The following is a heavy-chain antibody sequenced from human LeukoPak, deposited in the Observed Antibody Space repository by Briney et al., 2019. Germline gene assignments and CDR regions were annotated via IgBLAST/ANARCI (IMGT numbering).Heavy chain of an antibody. CDR2: INPNSGGT. CDR3: ARDHCSGGSCYSNY. J-gene: IGHJ4*02. CDR1: GYTFTGYY. V-gene: IGHV1-2*02. D-gene: IGHD2-15*01. Sequence: ASVKVSCKASGYTFTGYYMHWVRQAPGQGLEWMGWINPNSGGTNYAQKFQGRVTMTRDTSISTAYMELSRLRSGDTAVYYCARDHCSGGSCYSNYWGQGTLVTVSS.